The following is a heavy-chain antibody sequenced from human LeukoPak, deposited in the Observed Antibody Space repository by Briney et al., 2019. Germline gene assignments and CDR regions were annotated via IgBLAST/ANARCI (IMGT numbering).Heavy chain of an antibody. CDR1: GGSFSGYY. J-gene: IGHJ4*02. Sequence: SETLSLTCAVYGGSFSGYYWSWIRQPPGKGLEWIGYIYYSGSTNYNPSLKSRVTISVDTSKNQFSLKLSSVTAADTAVYYCARDGRRGPQDYFDYWGQGTLVTVSS. CDR3: ARDGRRGPQDYFDY. CDR2: IYYSGST. D-gene: IGHD3-10*01. V-gene: IGHV4-59*01.